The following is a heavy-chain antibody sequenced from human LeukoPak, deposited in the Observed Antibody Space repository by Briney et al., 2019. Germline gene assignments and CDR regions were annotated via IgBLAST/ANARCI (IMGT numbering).Heavy chain of an antibody. CDR3: ASLLLS. CDR2: IYYSGST. V-gene: IGHV4-59*12. CDR1: GGSISNYY. J-gene: IGHJ5*02. Sequence: PSETLSLTCTVSGGSISNYYWSWIRQPPGKGLEWIGYIYYSGSTYYNPSLKSRVTVSVDKSKNQFSLKLSSVTAADTAVYYCASLLLSWGQGTLVTVSS. D-gene: IGHD2-15*01.